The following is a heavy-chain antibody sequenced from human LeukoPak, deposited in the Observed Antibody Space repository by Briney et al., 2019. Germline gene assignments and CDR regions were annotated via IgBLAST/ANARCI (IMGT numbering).Heavy chain of an antibody. D-gene: IGHD4-17*01. CDR2: ISAYNCNT. CDR3: ARHGDYIDYYYYYGMDV. J-gene: IGHJ6*02. V-gene: IGHV1-18*01. CDR1: GYTFTSYG. Sequence: GASVKVSCKASGYTFTSYGIRGLRQAPARGREWMGWISAYNCNTNYAQKPQGRVTMTTDKSTGTAYMELRSLRADDTAVYYCARHGDYIDYYYYYGMDVWGQGTTVTVSS.